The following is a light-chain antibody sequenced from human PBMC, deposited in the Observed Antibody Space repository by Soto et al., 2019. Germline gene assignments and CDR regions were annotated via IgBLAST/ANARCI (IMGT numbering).Light chain of an antibody. CDR3: QQFGSSPPWT. J-gene: IGKJ1*01. V-gene: IGKV3-11*01. CDR2: DAS. CDR1: QTVSNK. Sequence: EIVLTQSPATLSSSPGERATLSCRASQTVSNKLAWYQHKPGQAPRLLIYDASSRATGIPARFTGSGSGTDFTLTISSLEPEDFAVYFCQQFGSSPPWTFGQGTKVDIK.